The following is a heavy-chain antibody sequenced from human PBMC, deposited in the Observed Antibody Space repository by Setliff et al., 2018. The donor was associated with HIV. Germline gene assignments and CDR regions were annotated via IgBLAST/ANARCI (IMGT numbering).Heavy chain of an antibody. CDR3: ARKLRPGHGVDG. D-gene: IGHD3-10*01. CDR2: ISSYNGNT. Sequence: GASVKVSCKASGYTFTSYGISWVRQAPGQGLEWMGWISSYNGNTNYAQKLQGRVTMTTDTSTSTAYMELRRLRSDATAIYYRARKLRPGHGVDGWGQGTTVTVS. J-gene: IGHJ6*02. CDR1: GYTFTSYG. V-gene: IGHV1-18*01.